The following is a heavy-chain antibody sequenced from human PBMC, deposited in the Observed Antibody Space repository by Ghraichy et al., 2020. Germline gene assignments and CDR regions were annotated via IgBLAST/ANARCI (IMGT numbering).Heavy chain of an antibody. CDR3: ARQGSGSYYNGDWFDP. J-gene: IGHJ5*02. V-gene: IGHV4-59*01. CDR1: GGSISSYY. Sequence: SETLSLTCTVSGGSISSYYWSWIRQPPGKGLEWIGYIYYSGSTNYNPSLKSRVTISVDTSKNQFSLKLSSVTAADTAVYYCARQGSGSYYNGDWFDPWGQGTLVTVSS. D-gene: IGHD3-10*01. CDR2: IYYSGST.